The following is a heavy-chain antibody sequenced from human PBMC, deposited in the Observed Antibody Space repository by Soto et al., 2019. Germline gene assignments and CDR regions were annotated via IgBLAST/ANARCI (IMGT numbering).Heavy chain of an antibody. V-gene: IGHV3-48*02. Sequence: PGGSLRLSCAGSGFTFTDYSMIWVRQAPGKGLEWISYMSSTSNIAYYVDSVNGRFTTSRDNDKNSLYLQMNSLRDEDTAVYYCASCYGDYEFPGDYWGQGTLVTVSS. CDR3: ASCYGDYEFPGDY. CDR2: MSSTSNIA. J-gene: IGHJ4*02. D-gene: IGHD4-17*01. CDR1: GFTFTDYS.